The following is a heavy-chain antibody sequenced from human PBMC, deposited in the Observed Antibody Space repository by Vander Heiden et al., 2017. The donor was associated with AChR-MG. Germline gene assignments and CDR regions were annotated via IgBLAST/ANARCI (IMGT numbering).Heavy chain of an antibody. CDR3: ARGHSYRDYVYWFDP. J-gene: IGHJ5*02. CDR2: IYYSGSP. V-gene: IGHV4-59*01. D-gene: IGHD4-17*01. Sequence: QVQLQESGPGLVKPSETLSLTCTVSGGSISSYYWSWIRQPPGKGLVWIGYIYYSGSPNYNPSLKSRVTISVDTSKNQFSLKLSSVTAADPAVYYCARGHSYRDYVYWFDPWGQGTLVTVSS. CDR1: GGSISSYY.